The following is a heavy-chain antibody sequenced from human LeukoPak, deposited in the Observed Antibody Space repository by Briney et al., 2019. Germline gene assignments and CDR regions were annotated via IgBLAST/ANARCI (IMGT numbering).Heavy chain of an antibody. V-gene: IGHV3-21*04. CDR1: GFTFSSYS. J-gene: IGHJ4*02. Sequence: PGGSPRLSCAASGFTFSSYSMNWVRQAPGKGLEWVSSISSSSSYIYYADSVKGRFTISRDNAKNSLYLQMNSLRSEDTAVYYCARSRDGATPTFDYWGQGTLVTVSS. D-gene: IGHD5-24*01. CDR2: ISSSSSYI. CDR3: ARSRDGATPTFDY.